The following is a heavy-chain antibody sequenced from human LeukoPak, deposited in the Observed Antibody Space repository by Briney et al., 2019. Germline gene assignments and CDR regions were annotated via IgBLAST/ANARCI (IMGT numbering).Heavy chain of an antibody. Sequence: PSETLSLTCAVYGGSFSGYYWSWIRQPPGKGLEWIGEINHSGSTNYNPSLKSRVTISVDTSKNQSSLKLSSVTAADTAVYYCARAGLWFGEPNFDYWGQGTLVTVSS. CDR1: GGSFSGYY. D-gene: IGHD3-10*01. V-gene: IGHV4-34*01. J-gene: IGHJ4*02. CDR2: INHSGST. CDR3: ARAGLWFGEPNFDY.